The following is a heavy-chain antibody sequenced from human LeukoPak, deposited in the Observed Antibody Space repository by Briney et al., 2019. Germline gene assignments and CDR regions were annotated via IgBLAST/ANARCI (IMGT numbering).Heavy chain of an antibody. V-gene: IGHV3-30*18. J-gene: IGHJ4*02. CDR1: GFTFSSYG. D-gene: IGHD3-9*01. Sequence: GGSLRLSCAASGFTFSSYGMHWVRQAPGKGLEWVAVISYDGSIKYYTDSVKGRFTISRDNSKNTLYLQMNSLRAEDTAVYYCAKDTLYDILTGYFDYWGQGTLVTVSS. CDR3: AKDTLYDILTGYFDY. CDR2: ISYDGSIK.